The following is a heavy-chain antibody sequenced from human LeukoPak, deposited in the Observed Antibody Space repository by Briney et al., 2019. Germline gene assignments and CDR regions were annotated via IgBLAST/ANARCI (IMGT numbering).Heavy chain of an antibody. CDR2: ISGSGGST. CDR1: GFTFSSYA. Sequence: PGGSLRLSCAASGFTFSSYAMSWVRQAPGKGLEWVSAISGSGGSTYYADSVKGRFTISRDNPKNTLYLQMNSLRAEDTAVYYCAKEFRFVEWLSGQLYFDLWGRGTLVTVSS. J-gene: IGHJ2*01. D-gene: IGHD3-3*01. V-gene: IGHV3-23*01. CDR3: AKEFRFVEWLSGQLYFDL.